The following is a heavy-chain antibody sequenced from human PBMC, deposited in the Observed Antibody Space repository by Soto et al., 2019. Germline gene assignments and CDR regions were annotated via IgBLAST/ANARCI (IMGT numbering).Heavy chain of an antibody. V-gene: IGHV4-34*01. CDR1: GGSFSGYY. CDR3: VRGPAYYDFWSGYYLFDY. D-gene: IGHD3-3*01. Sequence: SETLSLTCAVYGGSFSGYYWSWIRQPPGKGLEWIGEINHSGSTNYNPSLKSRVTISVDTSKNQFSLKLSSVTAADTAVYYCVRGPAYYDFWSGYYLFDYWGQGTLVTVSS. CDR2: INHSGST. J-gene: IGHJ4*02.